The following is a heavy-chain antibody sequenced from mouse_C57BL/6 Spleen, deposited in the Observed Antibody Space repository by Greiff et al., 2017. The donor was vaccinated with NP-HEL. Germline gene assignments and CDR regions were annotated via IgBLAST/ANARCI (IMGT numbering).Heavy chain of an antibody. CDR1: GYTFTSYW. J-gene: IGHJ4*01. D-gene: IGHD2-3*01. Sequence: VQLQQPGAELVKPGASVKLSCKASGYTFTSYWMHWVKQRPGQGLEWIGMIHPNSGSTNYNEKIKSKAILTVDKSSSTAYMQLSSLTSEDSAVYYCARFYEGNAMDYWGQGTSVTVSS. CDR3: ARFYEGNAMDY. V-gene: IGHV1-64*01. CDR2: IHPNSGST.